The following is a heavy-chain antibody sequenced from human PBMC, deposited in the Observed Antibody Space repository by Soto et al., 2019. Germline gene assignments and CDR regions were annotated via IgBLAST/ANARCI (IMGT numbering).Heavy chain of an antibody. Sequence: GASVKVPCKASGGTFSSYSISWVLEAPGQGLEWMGGIIPIFGTANYAQKFQGRVTITADKSTSTAYMELSSLRSEDTAVYYCARDTPDRTGFDPWGQGTLVTVSS. D-gene: IGHD1-1*01. V-gene: IGHV1-69*06. CDR2: IIPIFGTA. J-gene: IGHJ5*02. CDR1: GGTFSSYS. CDR3: ARDTPDRTGFDP.